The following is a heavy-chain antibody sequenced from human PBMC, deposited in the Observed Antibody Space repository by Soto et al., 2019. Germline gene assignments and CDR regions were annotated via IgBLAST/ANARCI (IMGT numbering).Heavy chain of an antibody. CDR1: GFTFYNYA. Sequence: GGSLRLSCAASGFTFYNYAMSWVRQAPGKGLEWVSAISASGSSTYYADSVKGRFTISRDNSKNTLYLQMSSLRADDTAVYYCAKDRYISRIEPPDIDYWGQGTQVTVSS. J-gene: IGHJ4*02. CDR2: ISASGSST. CDR3: AKDRYISRIEPPDIDY. D-gene: IGHD3-3*02. V-gene: IGHV3-23*01.